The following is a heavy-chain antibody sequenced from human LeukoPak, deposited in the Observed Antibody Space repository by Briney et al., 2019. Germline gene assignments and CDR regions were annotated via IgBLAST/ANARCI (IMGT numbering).Heavy chain of an antibody. CDR3: SRDRTGSYYFDD. V-gene: IGHV3-11*06. Sequence: GGSLRLSCAASGFTFSDYYMRWIRQAPGQGLEWVSYISGSSSYTNYADSVKGRFTISRDNAKNSLYLQMNSLRAEDTAVYYCSRDRTGSYYFDDWGQGTLVTVSS. CDR2: ISGSSSYT. J-gene: IGHJ4*02. CDR1: GFTFSDYY. D-gene: IGHD1-26*01.